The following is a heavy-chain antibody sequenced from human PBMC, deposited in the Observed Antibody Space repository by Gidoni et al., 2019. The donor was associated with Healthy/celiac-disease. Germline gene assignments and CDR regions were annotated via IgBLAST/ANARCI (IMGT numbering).Heavy chain of an antibody. Sequence: QVQPAQSGAEVKKPGSSVKVSCKASGGTFSSHAISWVRQAPGQGLEWMGGIIPIFGTADYAQKFQGRVTITADESTSTAYMELSSLRSEDTAVYYWARAATHYDSSGYLWWFDPWGQGTLVTVSS. V-gene: IGHV1-69*01. CDR1: GGTFSSHA. D-gene: IGHD3-22*01. J-gene: IGHJ5*02. CDR2: IIPIFGTA. CDR3: ARAATHYDSSGYLWWFDP.